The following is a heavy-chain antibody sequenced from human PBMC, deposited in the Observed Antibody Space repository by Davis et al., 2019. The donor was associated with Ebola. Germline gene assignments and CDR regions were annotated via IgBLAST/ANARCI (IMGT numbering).Heavy chain of an antibody. CDR1: GDSISHYH. CDR3: ASGRRGGGAVDY. D-gene: IGHD1-26*01. Sequence: PSETLSLTCIVSGDSISHYHWSWIRQPPGRGLEWIGDIYYSGGTKYNPSLKSRVTISGDTSKDQFSLKLNSVTAADTAMYYCASGRRGGGAVDYWGQGILVSVSS. J-gene: IGHJ4*02. V-gene: IGHV4-59*01. CDR2: IYYSGGT.